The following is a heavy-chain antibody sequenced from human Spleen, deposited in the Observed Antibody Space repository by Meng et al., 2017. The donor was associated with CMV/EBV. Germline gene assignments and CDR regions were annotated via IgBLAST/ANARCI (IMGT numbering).Heavy chain of an antibody. D-gene: IGHD6-13*01. CDR3: ARDRRGSRIAAAPNWFDP. CDR1: TFTGYY. V-gene: IGHV1-2*06. J-gene: IGHJ5*02. CDR2: INPNSGGT. Sequence: TFTGYYRHWVRQAPGQGLEWMGRINPNSGGTNYAQKFQGRVTMTRDTSISTAYMELSRLRSDDTAVYYCARDRRGSRIAAAPNWFDPWGQGTLVTVSS.